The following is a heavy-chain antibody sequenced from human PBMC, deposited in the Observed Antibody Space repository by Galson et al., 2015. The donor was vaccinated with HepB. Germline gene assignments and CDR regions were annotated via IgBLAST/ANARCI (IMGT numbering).Heavy chain of an antibody. V-gene: IGHV1-69*13. CDR3: AREEDNGNYGALT. CDR1: RGTFSSYA. D-gene: IGHD1-7*01. J-gene: IGHJ5*02. Sequence: SVKVSCKASRGTFSSYAISWVRQAPGQGLEWMGGIIPIFGIANYAQKFQGRVTITADESTSTAYMELSSLRSEDTAVYYCAREEDNGNYGALTWGQGTLVTVSS. CDR2: IIPIFGIA.